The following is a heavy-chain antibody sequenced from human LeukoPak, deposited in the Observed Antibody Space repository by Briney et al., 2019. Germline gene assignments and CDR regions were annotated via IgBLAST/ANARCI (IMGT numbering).Heavy chain of an antibody. V-gene: IGHV1-69*13. J-gene: IGHJ4*02. CDR1: GGTFSSYA. D-gene: IGHD2-21*02. CDR3: ARDRGVTPTISFDY. CDR2: IIPIFGTA. Sequence: SVKVSCKASGGTFSSYAISWVRQAPGQGLEWMGGIIPIFGTANYAQKFQGRVTITADEFTSTAYMELSSLRSEDTAVYYCARDRGVTPTISFDYWGQGTLVTVSS.